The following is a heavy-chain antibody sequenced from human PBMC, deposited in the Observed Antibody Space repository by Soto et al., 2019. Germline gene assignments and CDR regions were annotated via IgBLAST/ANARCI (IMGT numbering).Heavy chain of an antibody. J-gene: IGHJ4*02. CDR2: VSSDGGST. CDR1: GFTLNKYA. D-gene: IGHD3-22*01. V-gene: IGHV3-64D*08. CDR3: VKDYYYDSNYFDY. Sequence: GGSLRLSCSASGFTLNKYAIHWVRQAPGKGLEYVSSVSSDGGSTYYADSVKGRFTISRDKSKNTLYLQMSSLRAEDTAVYYCVKDYYYDSNYFDYWGQGTLVTVSS.